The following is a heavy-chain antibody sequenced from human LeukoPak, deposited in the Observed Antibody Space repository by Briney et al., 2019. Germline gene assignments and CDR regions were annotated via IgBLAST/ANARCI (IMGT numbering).Heavy chain of an antibody. Sequence: SETLSLTCTVSGGSISSSSYYWGWIRQPPGKGLEWIGSIYYSGSTYYNPSLKSRVTISVDTSKNQFSLKLRSVTAADTAVYYCARVRRVRQRNWFDPWGQGTLVTVSS. D-gene: IGHD6-25*01. CDR1: GGSISSSSYY. CDR2: IYYSGST. V-gene: IGHV4-39*07. J-gene: IGHJ5*02. CDR3: ARVRRVRQRNWFDP.